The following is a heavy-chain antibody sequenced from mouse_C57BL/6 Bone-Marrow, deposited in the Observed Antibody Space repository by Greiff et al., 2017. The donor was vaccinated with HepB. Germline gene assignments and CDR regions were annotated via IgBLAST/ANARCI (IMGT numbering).Heavy chain of an antibody. Sequence: EVQLVESGGGLVKPGGSLKLSCAASGFTFSDYGMHWVRQAPEKGLEWVAYISSGSSTIYYADTVKGRFTISRDNAKNTLFLQMTSLRSEDTAMYYYASGYYYGSSPWYFDVWGTGTTVTVSS. CDR3: ASGYYYGSSPWYFDV. CDR2: ISSGSSTI. CDR1: GFTFSDYG. V-gene: IGHV5-17*01. J-gene: IGHJ1*03. D-gene: IGHD1-1*01.